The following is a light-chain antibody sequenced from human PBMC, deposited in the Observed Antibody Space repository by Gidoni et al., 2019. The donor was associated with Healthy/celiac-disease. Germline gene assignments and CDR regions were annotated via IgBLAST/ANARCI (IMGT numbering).Light chain of an antibody. CDR1: QDSSNY. Sequence: NLTCQASQDSSNYLNWYQQKPGEAPKLLIYDASNLETGVPSRFSGSGSGTDFTFTISSLQPEDIATYYCQQYDNLLTFGGGTKVEIK. V-gene: IGKV1-33*01. CDR3: QQYDNLLT. J-gene: IGKJ4*01. CDR2: DAS.